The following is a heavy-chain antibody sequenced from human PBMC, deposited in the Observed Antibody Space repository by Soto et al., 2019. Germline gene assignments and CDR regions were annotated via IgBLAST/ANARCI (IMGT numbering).Heavy chain of an antibody. CDR1: GGSISSSSYY. V-gene: IGHV4-39*01. CDR3: ARAHVLRYFDWLLSIDY. CDR2: IYYSGST. Sequence: SETLSLTCTVSGGSISSSSYYWGWIRQPPGKGLEWIGSIYYSGSTYYNPSLKSRVTISVDTSKNQFSLKLSSVTAADTAVYYCARAHVLRYFDWLLSIDYWGQGTLVTVSS. D-gene: IGHD3-9*01. J-gene: IGHJ4*02.